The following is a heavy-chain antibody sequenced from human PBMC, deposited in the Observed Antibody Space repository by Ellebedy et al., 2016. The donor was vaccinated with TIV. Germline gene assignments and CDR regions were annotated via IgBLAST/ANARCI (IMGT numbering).Heavy chain of an antibody. D-gene: IGHD2-8*01. J-gene: IGHJ5*02. CDR2: IYYSGST. Sequence: SETLSLXXTVSGGSISSGGYYWSWIRQHPGKGLEWIGYIYYSGSTYYNPSLKSRVTISVDTSKNQFSLKLSSVTAADTAVYYCAREGRDCTNGVCYRASRGPWGQGTLVTVSS. CDR1: GGSISSGGYY. V-gene: IGHV4-31*03. CDR3: AREGRDCTNGVCYRASRGP.